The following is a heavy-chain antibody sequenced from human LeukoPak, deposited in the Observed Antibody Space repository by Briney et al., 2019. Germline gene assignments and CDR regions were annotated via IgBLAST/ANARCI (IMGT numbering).Heavy chain of an antibody. V-gene: IGHV3-30*02. CDR2: IRHDGSIK. CDR3: AKDSLADIDY. D-gene: IGHD3-16*01. Sequence: GGSLRLSCAASGFIFSTYGMYWVRQAPGKGLEWVAFIRHDGSIKNYADSVKSRSTISRDNSKNTLYLQMNSVRAEDTSVYYCAKDSLADIDYWGQGTLVTVSS. CDR1: GFIFSTYG. J-gene: IGHJ4*02.